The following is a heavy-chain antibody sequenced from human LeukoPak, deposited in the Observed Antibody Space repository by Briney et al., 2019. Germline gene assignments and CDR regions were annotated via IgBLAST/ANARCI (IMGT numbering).Heavy chain of an antibody. CDR2: INPSGGST. Sequence: ASVKVSCKASGYTFTSCYMHWVRQAPGEGLEWMGIINPSGGSTSYAQKFQGRVTITADESTSTAYMELSSLRSEDTAVYYCASGRWLQLPYYYYYMDVWGKGTTVTISS. V-gene: IGHV1-46*01. CDR3: ASGRWLQLPYYYYYMDV. D-gene: IGHD5-24*01. CDR1: GYTFTSCY. J-gene: IGHJ6*03.